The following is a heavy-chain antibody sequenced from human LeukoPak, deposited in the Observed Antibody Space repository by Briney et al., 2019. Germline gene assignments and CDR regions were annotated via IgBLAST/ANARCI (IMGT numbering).Heavy chain of an antibody. CDR1: GGSISTHF. V-gene: IGHV4-4*07. CDR3: ARGADFSTGSYDWFNP. Sequence: SETLSLTCTVSGGSISTHFWTWIRQPAGKRLEWIGRIYTTGVTDYNPSLKSRVTMSVDTSKNQFSLELKSVTAADTAVYYCARGADFSTGSYDWFNPWGQGTLVTVSS. D-gene: IGHD3/OR15-3a*01. J-gene: IGHJ5*02. CDR2: IYTTGVT.